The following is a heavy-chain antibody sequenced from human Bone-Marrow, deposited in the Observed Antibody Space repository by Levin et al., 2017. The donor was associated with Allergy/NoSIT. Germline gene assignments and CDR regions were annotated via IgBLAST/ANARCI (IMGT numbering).Heavy chain of an antibody. Sequence: SETLSLTCAVYGGSLSGGSYWSWIRQPPGKGLEWIGEMNDGGSTNYNPSLKSRVTMSIDTSKNQLSLKLSSMTAADTAVYFCARAGIGFPNIWGQGTMVTVSS. J-gene: IGHJ3*02. CDR2: MNDGGST. CDR3: ARAGIGFPNI. CDR1: GGSLSGGSY. V-gene: IGHV4-34*01. D-gene: IGHD1-26*01.